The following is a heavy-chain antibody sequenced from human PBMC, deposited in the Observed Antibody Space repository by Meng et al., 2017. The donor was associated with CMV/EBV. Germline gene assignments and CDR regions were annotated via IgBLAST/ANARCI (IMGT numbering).Heavy chain of an antibody. Sequence: GESLKISCTSSDSTVSRDYISWVRQPPGKGLEWVSTTYTGGNTYYADSAKGRFAISRDTSSNILYLQMNSLRVDDTAVYYCARGGRPYFDYWGQGTLVTVSS. V-gene: IGHV3-53*01. D-gene: IGHD6-6*01. CDR3: ARGGRPYFDY. J-gene: IGHJ4*02. CDR1: DSTVSRDY. CDR2: TYTGGNT.